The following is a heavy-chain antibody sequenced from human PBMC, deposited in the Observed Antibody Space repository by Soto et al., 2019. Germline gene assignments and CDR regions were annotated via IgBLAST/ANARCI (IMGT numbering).Heavy chain of an antibody. Sequence: GSPRLSCSASVITFINAWMTWFREAPGKWVEWVGRIKIITDVGTTDYAAPVKGRFTISRDDSKDTLYLQMNNLRTEDTAVYHCTTDSADIVVVPATFGMDVWGQGTTVTVSS. J-gene: IGHJ6*02. CDR3: TTDSADIVVVPATFGMDV. D-gene: IGHD2-2*01. CDR2: IKIITDVGTT. CDR1: VITFINAW. V-gene: IGHV3-15*01.